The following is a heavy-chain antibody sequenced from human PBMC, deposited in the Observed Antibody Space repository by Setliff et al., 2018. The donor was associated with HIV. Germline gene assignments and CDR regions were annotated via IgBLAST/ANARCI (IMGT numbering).Heavy chain of an antibody. V-gene: IGHV4-61*02. D-gene: IGHD6-13*01. CDR3: ARDGYSSSWYVISGSFDY. CDR2: IYTGGRT. CDR1: GGSISSGSYF. Sequence: SETLSLTCTVSGGSISSGSYFWTWIRQPAGKGLEWVGRIYTGGRTNYNPSLKGRVTMSVDTSKNQFSLKLSSVTAADTAVYYCARDGYSSSWYVISGSFDYWGQGILVTVSS. J-gene: IGHJ4*02.